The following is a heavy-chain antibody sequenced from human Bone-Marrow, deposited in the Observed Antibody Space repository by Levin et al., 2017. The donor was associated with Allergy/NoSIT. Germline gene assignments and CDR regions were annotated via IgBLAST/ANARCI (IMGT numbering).Heavy chain of an antibody. Sequence: PGGSLRLSCAASGFTFSNYAMSWVRQAPGKGLEWVSGISGSGDSTYDGDSVTGRFTISRDNSKNTLYLQMNSLRAEDTAVYYCAKDRDFYGSGSLGNWGQGTLVTVSS. D-gene: IGHD3-10*01. V-gene: IGHV3-23*01. CDR1: GFTFSNYA. J-gene: IGHJ4*02. CDR2: ISGSGDST. CDR3: AKDRDFYGSGSLGN.